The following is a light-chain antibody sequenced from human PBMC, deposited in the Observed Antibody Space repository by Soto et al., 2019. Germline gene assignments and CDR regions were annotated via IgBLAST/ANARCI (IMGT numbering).Light chain of an antibody. V-gene: IGKV3-15*01. CDR3: QRYNNWPLT. CDR2: DTS. CDR1: QSVSSSY. Sequence: EIVLTQSPGTLSLSPGERATLSCRASQSVSSSYLAWYQQKPGQAPRLLIYDTSTRATGAPARFSGSRSGTEFTLTINSLQSEDFAVYYCQRYNNWPLTFGGGTKVDIK. J-gene: IGKJ4*01.